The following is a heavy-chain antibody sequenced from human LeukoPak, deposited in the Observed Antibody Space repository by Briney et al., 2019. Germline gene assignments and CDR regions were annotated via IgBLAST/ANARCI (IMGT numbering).Heavy chain of an antibody. CDR2: INHSGST. J-gene: IGHJ4*02. D-gene: IGHD2-2*01. Sequence: PSETLSLTCAVYGGSFSGYYWSWIRQPPGKGLEWIGEINHSGSTNYNPSLKSRVTISVDTSKNQFSLKLSSVTAADTAVYYCASRRPAAPFDYWGQGTLVTVSS. CDR3: ASRRPAAPFDY. V-gene: IGHV4-34*01. CDR1: GGSFSGYY.